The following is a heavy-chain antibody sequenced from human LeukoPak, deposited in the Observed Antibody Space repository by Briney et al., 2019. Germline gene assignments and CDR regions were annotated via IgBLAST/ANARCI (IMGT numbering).Heavy chain of an antibody. Sequence: GGSLRLSCAASGFTFSSYGMHWVRQAPGKGLEWVAVISYDGSNKYYADFVKGRFTISRDNSKNTLYLQMNSLRAEDTAVYYCAKDREYSSSWSFDYWGQGTLVTVSS. CDR2: ISYDGSNK. CDR1: GFTFSSYG. CDR3: AKDREYSSSWSFDY. V-gene: IGHV3-30*18. J-gene: IGHJ4*02. D-gene: IGHD6-13*01.